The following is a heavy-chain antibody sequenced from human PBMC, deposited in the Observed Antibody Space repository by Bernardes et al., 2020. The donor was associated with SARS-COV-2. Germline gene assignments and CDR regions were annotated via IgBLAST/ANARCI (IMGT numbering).Heavy chain of an antibody. CDR1: GASITSGHFY. Sequence: SETLSLTCSVSGASITSGHFYWGWIRQAPGKGLEWIGSIHFTGPTYYIPSLMSRVTITVDTSKNQFYLNLNSVTAADTAVYYCARRGCDYGNCYSLDPWSQGTLVAVSS. V-gene: IGHV4-39*01. J-gene: IGHJ5*02. D-gene: IGHD2-15*01. CDR3: ARRGCDYGNCYSLDP. CDR2: IHFTGPT.